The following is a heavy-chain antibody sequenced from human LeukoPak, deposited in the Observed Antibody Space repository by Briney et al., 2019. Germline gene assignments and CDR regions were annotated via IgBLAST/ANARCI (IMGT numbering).Heavy chain of an antibody. Sequence: KAGGSLRLSCAASGFTFSSYSMNWVRQAPGKGLEWVSSISSSSSYIYYADSVKGRFTISRDNAKSSLYLQMNSLRAEDTAVYYCARGHGSGPFDAFDIWGQGTMVTVSS. CDR1: GFTFSSYS. CDR2: ISSSSSYI. V-gene: IGHV3-21*01. D-gene: IGHD3-10*01. CDR3: ARGHGSGPFDAFDI. J-gene: IGHJ3*02.